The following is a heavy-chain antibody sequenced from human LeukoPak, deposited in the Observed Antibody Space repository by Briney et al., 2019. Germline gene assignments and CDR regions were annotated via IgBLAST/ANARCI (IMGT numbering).Heavy chain of an antibody. D-gene: IGHD5-12*01. V-gene: IGHV3-66*02. CDR1: GFTVSSDN. Sequence: GGSLRLSCAASGFTVSSDNMSWVRQVPGRGLEWVAVVYSGDDGTNYADFVRGRFTISRDDSKSTVFLQMNSLRVHDTAIYYCTKRNSGGYYDYWGQGTLVTVSS. CDR3: TKRNSGGYYDY. J-gene: IGHJ4*02. CDR2: VYSGDDGT.